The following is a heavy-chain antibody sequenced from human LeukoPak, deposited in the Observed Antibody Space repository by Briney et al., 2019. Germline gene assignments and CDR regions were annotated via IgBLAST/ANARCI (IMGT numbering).Heavy chain of an antibody. Sequence: GGSLRLSCAASGFTFSSSAMSWVRQAPGKGLEWVAVISYDGSNKYYADSVKGRFTISRDNSKNTLYLQMNSLRAEDTAVYYCARDGSTHSGWPETYFDYWGQGTLVTVSS. CDR2: ISYDGSNK. J-gene: IGHJ4*02. CDR1: GFTFSSSA. CDR3: ARDGSTHSGWPETYFDY. V-gene: IGHV3-30-3*01. D-gene: IGHD6-19*01.